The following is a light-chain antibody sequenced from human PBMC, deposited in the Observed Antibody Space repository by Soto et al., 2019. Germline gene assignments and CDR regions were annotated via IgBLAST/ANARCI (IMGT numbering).Light chain of an antibody. CDR2: DAY. Sequence: EVVLTQSPVTLSLSPGERATLSCRASQSFRGLLAWYQKKPGQAPRLLIYDAYNRATGIPPRFSGSGSGTDFTLTISSLETEDSAVYECQQRHMWPITFGQGTRLEIK. CDR1: QSFRGL. V-gene: IGKV3-11*01. CDR3: QQRHMWPIT. J-gene: IGKJ5*01.